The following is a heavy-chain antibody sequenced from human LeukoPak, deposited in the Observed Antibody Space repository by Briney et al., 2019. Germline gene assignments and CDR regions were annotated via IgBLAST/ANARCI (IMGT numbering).Heavy chain of an antibody. D-gene: IGHD4-17*01. V-gene: IGHV4-61*02. J-gene: IGHJ4*02. CDR3: ARVVRATVPYFDY. CDR1: GGSISSGSYY. CDR2: IYTSGST. Sequence: SETLSLTCTVSGGSISSGSYYWSWIRQPAGKGLEWIGRIYTSGSTHYNPSLKSRVTISVDKSKNQFSLKLSSVTAADTAVYYCARVVRATVPYFDYWGQGTLVTVSS.